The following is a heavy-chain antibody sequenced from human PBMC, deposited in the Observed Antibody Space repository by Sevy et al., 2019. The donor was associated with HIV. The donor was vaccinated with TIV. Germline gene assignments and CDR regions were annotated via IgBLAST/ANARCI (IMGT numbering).Heavy chain of an antibody. J-gene: IGHJ4*02. Sequence: SETLSLTCAVYGGSFSGYYWSWIRQPPGKGLEWIGEINHSGSTNYNPSLKSRVTISVDTSKNQFSLKLSSVTAADTAVYNCASPISYYDYVWGSYRYGYYFDYWGQGTLVTVSS. D-gene: IGHD3-16*02. CDR2: INHSGST. CDR3: ASPISYYDYVWGSYRYGYYFDY. V-gene: IGHV4-34*01. CDR1: GGSFSGYY.